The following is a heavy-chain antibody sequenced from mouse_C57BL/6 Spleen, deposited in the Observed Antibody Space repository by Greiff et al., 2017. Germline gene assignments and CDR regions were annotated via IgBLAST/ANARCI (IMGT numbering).Heavy chain of an antibody. J-gene: IGHJ3*01. CDR2: ISDGGSYT. D-gene: IGHD2-2*01. V-gene: IGHV5-4*01. CDR1: GFTFSSYA. Sequence: EVQLQESGGGLVKPGGSLKLSCAASGFTFSSYAMSWVRQTPEQRLEWVATISDGGSYTYYPDNVKGRFTISRDNAKNNLYLQMSHLKSEDTAMYYCTRDMVTTRFAYWGQGTLVTVSA. CDR3: TRDMVTTRFAY.